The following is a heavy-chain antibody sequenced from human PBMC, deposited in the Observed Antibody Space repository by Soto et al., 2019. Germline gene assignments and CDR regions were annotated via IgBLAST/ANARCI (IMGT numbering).Heavy chain of an antibody. V-gene: IGHV4-39*01. CDR2: IYYSGTN. CDR3: ARQARGTTWTDFDY. CDR1: GGSISNSDYY. J-gene: IGHJ4*02. D-gene: IGHD1-7*01. Sequence: QLQLQESGPGLVKPSETLSLTCTVSGGSISNSDYYWGWIRQYPGKGLEWIGSIYYSGTNFYDPSLRSRLSMSVDTSKNQFSLRLNSVTAADTAVYYCARQARGTTWTDFDYWSQGTLVTVSS.